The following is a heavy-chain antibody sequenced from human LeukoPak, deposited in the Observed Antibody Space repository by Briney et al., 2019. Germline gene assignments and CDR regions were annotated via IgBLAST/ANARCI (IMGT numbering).Heavy chain of an antibody. Sequence: ASVKVSCKASGYTVSSYYVHWVRQAPGPGLEWMGIINPSGGSTSYAQKFQGRVTMTRDTSTSTVYMELSSLRSEDTAVYYCARGPLSGEFLEWLWDLDYWGQGTLVTVSS. V-gene: IGHV1-46*01. CDR3: ARGPLSGEFLEWLWDLDY. J-gene: IGHJ4*02. CDR2: INPSGGST. D-gene: IGHD3-3*01. CDR1: GYTVSSYY.